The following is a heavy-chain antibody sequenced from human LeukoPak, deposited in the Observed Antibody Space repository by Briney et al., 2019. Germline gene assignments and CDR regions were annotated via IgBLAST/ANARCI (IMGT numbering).Heavy chain of an antibody. D-gene: IGHD6-6*01. CDR3: ARGLKSSSSLVYGMDV. CDR2: MNPNSGNT. CDR1: GYTFTSYG. Sequence: ASVKVSCKASGYTFTSYGISWVRQAPGQGLEWMGWMNPNSGNTGYAQKFQGRATMTRNTSISTAYMELSSLGSEDTAVYYCARGLKSSSSLVYGMDVWGQGTTVTVSS. J-gene: IGHJ6*02. V-gene: IGHV1-8*02.